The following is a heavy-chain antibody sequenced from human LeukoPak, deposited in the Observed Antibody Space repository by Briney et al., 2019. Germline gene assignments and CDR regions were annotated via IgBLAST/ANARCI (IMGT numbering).Heavy chain of an antibody. J-gene: IGHJ4*02. V-gene: IGHV1-2*06. CDR3: ASLYDIVATTVDH. CDR1: GYTFTNYY. Sequence: ASVKVSCKTSGYTFTNYYIHWVRQPPGQGLEWMGRIDPNTGGTKSAKNFQGRVTITMDTSISTSYMPLSGLSSDDTAVYYCASLYDIVATTVDHWGQGTLVTVSS. CDR2: IDPNTGGT. D-gene: IGHD3-9*01.